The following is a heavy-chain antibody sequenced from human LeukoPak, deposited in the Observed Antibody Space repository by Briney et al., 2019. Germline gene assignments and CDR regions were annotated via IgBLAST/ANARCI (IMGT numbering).Heavy chain of an antibody. CDR2: IYYTGST. D-gene: IGHD2-8*01. CDR1: GCSISSSDYY. Sequence: KPSETLSLTCSVSGCSISSSDYYWSWIRQPPGKGLEWLGNIYYTGSTSYNPSLKSRVTLSVDTFKNQFSLHLSSVTAADTAVYYCARENYCTNGVCWAFDPWGQGTLVTVSS. CDR3: ARENYCTNGVCWAFDP. V-gene: IGHV4-39*07. J-gene: IGHJ5*02.